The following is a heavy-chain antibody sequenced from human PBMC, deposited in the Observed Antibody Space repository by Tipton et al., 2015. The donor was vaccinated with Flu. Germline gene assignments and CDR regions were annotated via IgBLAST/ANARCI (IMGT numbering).Heavy chain of an antibody. CDR3: ARRDYSNYVSDPKNWFNS. V-gene: IGHV4-38-2*01. CDR1: GDSIDSRYY. D-gene: IGHD4-11*01. J-gene: IGHJ5*01. Sequence: LRLSCSVFGDSIDSRYYWGWIRQPPGKGLEWIGNIHREGNSYYSPSLKSRVTMSIDRSKNQFSLEMRSVAASDTAVYYCARRDYSNYVSDPKNWFNSWGLGTLVTVSS. CDR2: IHREGNS.